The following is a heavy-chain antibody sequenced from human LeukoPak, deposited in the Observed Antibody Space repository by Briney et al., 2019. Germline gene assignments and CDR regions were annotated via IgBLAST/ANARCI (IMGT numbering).Heavy chain of an antibody. CDR2: IYWDDDK. V-gene: IGHV2-5*02. Sequence: SGPTLVNPTQTLTLTCTFSGFSLSTSGVGVGWIRQPPGKALEWLALIYWDDDKRYSPSLKSRLTITKDTSKNQVVLTMTNMDPVDTATYYCAHRPYGDYGPTGGWYFDLWGRGTLVTVSS. D-gene: IGHD4-17*01. J-gene: IGHJ2*01. CDR1: GFSLSTSGVG. CDR3: AHRPYGDYGPTGGWYFDL.